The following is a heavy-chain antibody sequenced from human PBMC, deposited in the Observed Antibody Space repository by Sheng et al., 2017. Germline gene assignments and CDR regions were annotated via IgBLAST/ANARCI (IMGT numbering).Heavy chain of an antibody. Sequence: EVQLVESGGGLVKPRGSLRLSCEASGFTFSIYPMSWVRQAPGKGLQWLSTINSLSTSIYYADSVKGRFTISRDNAKNSLFLQLSSLRVKDTATYYCARSGYSSSHAF. V-gene: IGHV3-21*01. J-gene: IGHJ3*01. CDR3: ARSGYSSSHAF. CDR2: INSLSTSI. CDR1: GFTFSIYP. D-gene: IGHD5-18*01.